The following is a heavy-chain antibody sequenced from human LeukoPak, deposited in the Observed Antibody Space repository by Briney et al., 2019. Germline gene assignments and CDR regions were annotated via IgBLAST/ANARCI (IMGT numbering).Heavy chain of an antibody. D-gene: IGHD5-18*01. V-gene: IGHV3-30*18. CDR3: AKDRGYSYGSLGMDV. CDR1: GFTFSSYG. Sequence: PGGSLRLSCAASGFTFSSYGMHWVRQAPGKGLEWVAVISYDGSNKYYADSVKGRFTISRDNSKNTLYLQMNRLRAEDTAVYYCAKDRGYSYGSLGMDVWGQGTTVTVSS. J-gene: IGHJ6*02. CDR2: ISYDGSNK.